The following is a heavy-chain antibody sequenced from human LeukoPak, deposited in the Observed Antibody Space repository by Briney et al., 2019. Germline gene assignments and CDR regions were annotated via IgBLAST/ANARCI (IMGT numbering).Heavy chain of an antibody. CDR3: ARRPYSSSWYYSDY. D-gene: IGHD6-13*01. CDR2: ISSSGSML. V-gene: IGHV3-11*04. Sequence: GGSLRLSCAASGFTFSDYYMSWVRQAPGKGLEWVSYISSSGSMLHYADSVKGRFTISRDNAKNSLYLQMSSLRVEDTAVYYCARRPYSSSWYYSDYWGQGTLVTVSS. CDR1: GFTFSDYY. J-gene: IGHJ4*02.